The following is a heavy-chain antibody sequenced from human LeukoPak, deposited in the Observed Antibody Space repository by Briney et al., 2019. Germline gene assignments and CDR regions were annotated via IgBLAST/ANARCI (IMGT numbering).Heavy chain of an antibody. CDR3: GKEVGYFDS. Sequence: GGSLRLSCAASGFTFSNYGMSWVRQAPGKGLEWVSAISGSGGSTYYAGSVKGRFTISRDNSKNTLYLQMNSLRAEDTAGYYGGKEVGYFDSGAREPWSPSPQ. J-gene: IGHJ4*02. D-gene: IGHD1-26*01. V-gene: IGHV3-23*01. CDR2: ISGSGGST. CDR1: GFTFSNYG.